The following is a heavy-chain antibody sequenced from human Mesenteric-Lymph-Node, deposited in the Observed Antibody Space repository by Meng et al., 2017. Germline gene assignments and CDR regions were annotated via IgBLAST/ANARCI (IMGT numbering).Heavy chain of an antibody. CDR3: AKVDCSTSCPYFDY. CDR2: INQRGSEI. D-gene: IGHD2-2*01. V-gene: IGHV3-7*03. J-gene: IGHJ4*02. CDR1: GFIFSNSW. Sequence: GGSLRLSCVTSGFIFSNSWMTWVRQAPGKGPEWVANINQRGSEIHYVDSVKGRFIISRDNTKNSVYLQMNNLRAEDTAVYYCAKVDCSTSCPYFDYWGQGTLVTVSS.